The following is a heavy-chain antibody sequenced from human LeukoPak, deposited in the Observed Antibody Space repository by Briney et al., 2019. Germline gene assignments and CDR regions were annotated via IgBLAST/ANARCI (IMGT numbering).Heavy chain of an antibody. CDR3: ARRAVVAAAVSYFDY. J-gene: IGHJ4*02. CDR2: VYYTGTT. CDR1: GFTFSTYV. Sequence: PGGSLRLSCAASGFTFSTYVMSWIRQPPGKGLEWIGGVYYTGTTYYSPSLNSRVTVSIDTSNKQFSLRLTSVTAADTTVYYCARRAVVAAAVSYFDYWGQGILVTVSS. D-gene: IGHD2-2*01. V-gene: IGHV4-39*01.